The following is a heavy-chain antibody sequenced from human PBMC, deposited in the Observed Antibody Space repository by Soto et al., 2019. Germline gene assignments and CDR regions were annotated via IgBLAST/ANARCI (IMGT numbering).Heavy chain of an antibody. CDR2: INHSGST. V-gene: IGHV4-34*01. Sequence: GKMSTSETLSLTCTVSGGSFSGYYWSWIRQPPGKRLEWIGEINHSGSTNYNPSLKSRVTISVDTSKNQFSLKLSSVTAADTAVYYCASTGGMVVAATHDLNYYGMDVWGQGTTVTVPS. CDR3: ASTGGMVVAATHDLNYYGMDV. CDR1: GGSFSGYY. J-gene: IGHJ6*02. D-gene: IGHD2-15*01.